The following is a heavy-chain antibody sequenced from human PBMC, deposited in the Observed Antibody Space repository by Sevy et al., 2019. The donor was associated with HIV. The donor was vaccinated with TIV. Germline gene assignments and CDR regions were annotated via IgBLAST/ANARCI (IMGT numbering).Heavy chain of an antibody. D-gene: IGHD3-22*01. Sequence: GGSLRLSCAASGFIFSSYSMNWVRQAPGKGLEWVSSISSSNNYIYYADSVKGRFTISRDNAKNSLYLQMNSLRAEDTAVYDCARVGGYFDSRTWGQGTTVTVSS. J-gene: IGHJ5*02. CDR2: ISSSNNYI. CDR3: ARVGGYFDSRT. V-gene: IGHV3-21*06. CDR1: GFIFSSYS.